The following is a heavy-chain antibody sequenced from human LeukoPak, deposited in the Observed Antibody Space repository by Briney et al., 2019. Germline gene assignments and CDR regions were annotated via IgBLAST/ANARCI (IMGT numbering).Heavy chain of an antibody. CDR1: GGSISSYY. J-gene: IGHJ4*02. Sequence: TSETLSLTCTVSGGSISSYYWSWIRQPPGKGLEWIGYIYYSGSTNYNPSLKSRVTISVDTSKNQFSLKLSSVTAADTAVYYCARVRRAKTYYYDSSGYYADYWGQGTLVTVSS. V-gene: IGHV4-59*01. D-gene: IGHD3-22*01. CDR2: IYYSGST. CDR3: ARVRRAKTYYYDSSGYYADY.